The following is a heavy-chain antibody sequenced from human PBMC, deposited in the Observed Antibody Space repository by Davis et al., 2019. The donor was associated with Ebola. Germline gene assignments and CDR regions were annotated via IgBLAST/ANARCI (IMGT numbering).Heavy chain of an antibody. J-gene: IGHJ4*02. CDR3: ARARSLAAAGMGFDY. D-gene: IGHD6-13*01. CDR2: IYYSGST. CDR1: GGSISSYY. Sequence: SETLSLTCTVSGGSISSYYWGWIRQPPGKGLEWIGYIYYSGSTNYNPSLKSRVTISVDTSKNQFSLKLSSVTAADTAVYYCARARSLAAAGMGFDYWGQGTLVTVSS. V-gene: IGHV4-59*01.